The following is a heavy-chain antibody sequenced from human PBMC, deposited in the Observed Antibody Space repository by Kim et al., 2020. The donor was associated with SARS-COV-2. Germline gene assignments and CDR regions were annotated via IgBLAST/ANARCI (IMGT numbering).Heavy chain of an antibody. D-gene: IGHD4-17*01. Sequence: GRFTISSDNAKNSLYLQMNSLRAEDTAVYYCARAGTTVTTVDDYYYGMDVWGQGTTVTVSS. V-gene: IGHV3-11*04. J-gene: IGHJ6*02. CDR3: ARAGTTVTTVDDYYYGMDV.